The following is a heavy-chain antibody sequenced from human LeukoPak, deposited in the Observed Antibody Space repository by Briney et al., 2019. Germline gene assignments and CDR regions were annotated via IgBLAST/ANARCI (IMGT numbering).Heavy chain of an antibody. CDR1: GGSISSYY. CDR3: ARVTSDIVVVPAARTYWYFDL. Sequence: SETLSLTCTVSGGSISSYYWSWIRQHPGKGLEWIGYIYYSGSTYYNPSLKSRVTISVDTSKNQFSLKLSSVTAADTAVYYCARVTSDIVVVPAARTYWYFDLWGRGTLVTVSS. V-gene: IGHV4-59*06. J-gene: IGHJ2*01. D-gene: IGHD2-2*01. CDR2: IYYSGST.